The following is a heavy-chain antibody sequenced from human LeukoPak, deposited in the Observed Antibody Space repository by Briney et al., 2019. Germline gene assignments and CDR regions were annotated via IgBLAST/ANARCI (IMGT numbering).Heavy chain of an antibody. Sequence: PGGSLRLSCAASGFTFSSYGMHWVRQAPGKGLEWVAVISYDGSNKYYADSVKGRFAISRDNSKNTLYLQMNSLRAEDTAVYYCARGDYYYYYYYIDVWGKGTTVTFSS. J-gene: IGHJ6*03. V-gene: IGHV3-30*03. D-gene: IGHD2-21*01. CDR3: ARGDYYYYYYYIDV. CDR1: GFTFSSYG. CDR2: ISYDGSNK.